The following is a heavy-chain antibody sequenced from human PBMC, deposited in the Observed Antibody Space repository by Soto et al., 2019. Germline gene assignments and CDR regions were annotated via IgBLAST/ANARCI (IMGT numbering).Heavy chain of an antibody. CDR2: ISSSSSVI. D-gene: IGHD3-22*01. V-gene: IGHV3-48*04. CDR1: GFTFSTYS. Sequence: PGGSLRLSCSVSGFTFSTYSMAWIRQAPGKGLEWLSYISSSSSVIYYADSVKGRITVSRDNGKNALILQMHSLRADDTAVYYCAKDPIVVVPPRLFDYWGQGTLVTVSS. CDR3: AKDPIVVVPPRLFDY. J-gene: IGHJ4*02.